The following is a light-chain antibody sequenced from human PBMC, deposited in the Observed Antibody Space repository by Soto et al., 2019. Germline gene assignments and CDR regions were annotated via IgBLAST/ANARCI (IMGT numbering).Light chain of an antibody. J-gene: IGLJ1*01. CDR2: GNN. V-gene: IGLV1-40*01. CDR3: QSYDNTRXARYV. Sequence: QSVLRQPPSVSGAPVQRVTISCTGSSSNIWANYDVHWYQKRPGTYPKLLIFGNNNRPSGVHDRFSGSKSGTSAYLAITGLQAEDEGDYYCQSYDNTRXARYVFGNANKVT. CDR1: SSNIWANYD.